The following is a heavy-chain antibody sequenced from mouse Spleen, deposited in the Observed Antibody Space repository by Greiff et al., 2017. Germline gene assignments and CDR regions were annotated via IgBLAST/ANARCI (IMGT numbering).Heavy chain of an antibody. CDR1: GFNFTDYY. Sequence: EVQVVESGGGLVQPGGSLSLSCAASGFNFTDYYMSWVRQPPGKALEWLGFIRNKANGYTTEYSSSVKGRFTISRANSQSILYLQMNALRAEDSATYYCARSYSYSFAYWGQGTLVTVSA. J-gene: IGHJ3*01. V-gene: IGHV7-3*01. CDR2: IRNKANGYTT. D-gene: IGHD2-12*01. CDR3: ARSYSYSFAY.